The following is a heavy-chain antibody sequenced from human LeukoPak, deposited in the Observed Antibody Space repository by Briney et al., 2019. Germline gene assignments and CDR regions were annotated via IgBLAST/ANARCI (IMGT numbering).Heavy chain of an antibody. Sequence: SETLSLTCTVSGGSISSGCYYWGWIRQPAGKGLEWIGHIYISGSTNYNPSLKSRVTISVDTSKNQFYLTLSSVTAADTAVYYCPSLVRRLERLNIGRASDHATVLHFDSWGQGTLVTVSS. CDR2: IYISGST. J-gene: IGHJ4*02. V-gene: IGHV4-61*09. CDR3: PSLVRRLERLNIGRASDHATVLHFDS. CDR1: GGSISSGCYY. D-gene: IGHD1-1*01.